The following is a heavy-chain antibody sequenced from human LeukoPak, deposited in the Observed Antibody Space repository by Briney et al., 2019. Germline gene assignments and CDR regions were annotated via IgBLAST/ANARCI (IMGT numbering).Heavy chain of an antibody. CDR2: IYHSGST. V-gene: IGHV4-4*02. J-gene: IGHJ6*04. Sequence: PSGTLSLTCAVSGGSIRSNWWSWVRQPPGKGLEWIGEIYHSGSTNYNASLESRVTISIDKSKNEFFLKVYSVTAADTAVYYCATSPRVWGKGTTVTVSS. CDR1: GGSIRSNW. CDR3: ATSPRV.